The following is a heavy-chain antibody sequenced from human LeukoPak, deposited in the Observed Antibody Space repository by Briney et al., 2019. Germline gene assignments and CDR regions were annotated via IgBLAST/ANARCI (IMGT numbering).Heavy chain of an antibody. V-gene: IGHV3-9*03. CDR3: AKGGLAVVLGWFDP. CDR1: GFTFDDYA. CDR2: ISWNSGSI. Sequence: SLRLSGAASGFTFDDYAMHWVRQAPGKGLEWVSGISWNSGSIGYADSVKGRFTISRDNAKNSLYLRMNSLRAEDMALYYCAKGGLAVVLGWFDPWGQGTLVTVSS. J-gene: IGHJ5*02. D-gene: IGHD6-19*01.